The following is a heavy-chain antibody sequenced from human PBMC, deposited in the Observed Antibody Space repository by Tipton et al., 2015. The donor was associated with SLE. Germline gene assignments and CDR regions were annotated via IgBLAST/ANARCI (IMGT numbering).Heavy chain of an antibody. CDR2: ISHSRTT. Sequence: LRLSCAVSGGSFNGYSWSWVRQSPGKGLEWIGEISHSRTTNYNPSLKSRVSMSLDTSKNQFSLKLSSVTAADTAVYYCARGSDDYSNWFDPWGQGTLVTVSS. CDR3: ARGSDDYSNWFDP. CDR1: GGSFNGYS. V-gene: IGHV4-34*01. J-gene: IGHJ5*02. D-gene: IGHD4-11*01.